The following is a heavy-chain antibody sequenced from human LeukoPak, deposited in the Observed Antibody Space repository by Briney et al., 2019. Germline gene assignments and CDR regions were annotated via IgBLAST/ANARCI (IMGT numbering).Heavy chain of an antibody. CDR2: IIPIFGTA. V-gene: IGHV1-69*05. D-gene: IGHD3-10*01. J-gene: IGHJ4*02. Sequence: GSSVKVSCKASVGTFSSYTISWVRQAPGQGLEWMGRIIPIFGTANYAQKFQGRVTITTDESTSTAYMELSSLRSEDTAVYYCARVNLMVRGVQSFDYWGQGTLVTVSS. CDR3: ARVNLMVRGVQSFDY. CDR1: VGTFSSYT.